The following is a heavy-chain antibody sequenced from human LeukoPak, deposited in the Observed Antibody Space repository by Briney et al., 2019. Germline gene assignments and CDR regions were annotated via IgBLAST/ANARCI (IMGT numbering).Heavy chain of an antibody. D-gene: IGHD2-15*01. J-gene: IGHJ4*02. CDR2: ISGGGGST. CDR1: GFIFSSYA. V-gene: IGHV3-23*01. CDR3: ARAPRYCSGGSCYGAHFDN. Sequence: GGSLRLSCAASGFIFSSYAMSWVRLAPGKGLEWVSAISGGGGSTYSADSVKGRFTVSRDNSKNTLYLQMNSLRAEDTAVYYCARAPRYCSGGSCYGAHFDNWGQGTLVTVSS.